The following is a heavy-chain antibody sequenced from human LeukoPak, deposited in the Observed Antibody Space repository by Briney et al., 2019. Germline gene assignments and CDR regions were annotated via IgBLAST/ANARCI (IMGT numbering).Heavy chain of an antibody. CDR2: IDPSGGST. Sequence: GASVKVSCKASGYTFSRYYIHWVRQAPGQGLEWVGRIDPSGGSTRFARRLQGRVTMTSDTSTSTVYIELSSLRSEDTAVYYCARGGPYHGWDYWGQGTLVTVSS. V-gene: IGHV1-46*01. D-gene: IGHD2-15*01. CDR3: ARGGPYHGWDY. J-gene: IGHJ4*02. CDR1: GYTFSRYY.